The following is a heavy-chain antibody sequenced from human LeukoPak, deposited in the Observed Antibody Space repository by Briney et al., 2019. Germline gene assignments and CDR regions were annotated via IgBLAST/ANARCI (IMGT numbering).Heavy chain of an antibody. J-gene: IGHJ4*02. CDR3: ARHYYHSSGSYSFDY. V-gene: IGHV4-59*01. CDR1: GGSFSGYY. D-gene: IGHD3-22*01. CDR2: IYSSGST. Sequence: PSETLSLTCAVYGGSFSGYYWSWIRQPPGKGLEWLGYIYSSGSTNYNPSLESRVTISVDTSKNQFSLKLSSVTAADTAVYYCARHYYHSSGSYSFDYWGQGTLVTVSS.